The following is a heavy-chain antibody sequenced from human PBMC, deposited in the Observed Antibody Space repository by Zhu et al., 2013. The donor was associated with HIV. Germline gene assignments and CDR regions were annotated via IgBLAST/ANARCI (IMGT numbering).Heavy chain of an antibody. CDR2: INPNSGGT. D-gene: IGHD3-22*01. Sequence: QVQXXQSGAEVKKPGASVKVSCKASGYTFTGYYMHWVRQAPGQGLEWMGWINPNSGGTNYAQKFQGRVTMTRDTSISTAYMELSRLRSDDTAVYYCARGAYYYDSSGYPDYWGQGTLGHRLL. CDR3: ARGAYYYDSSGYPDY. V-gene: IGHV1-2*02. CDR1: GYTFTGYY. J-gene: IGHJ4*02.